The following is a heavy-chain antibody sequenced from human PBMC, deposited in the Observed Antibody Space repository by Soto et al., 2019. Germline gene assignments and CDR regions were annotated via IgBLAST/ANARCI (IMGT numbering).Heavy chain of an antibody. CDR1: GFTFSTYW. Sequence: PGGSLRLSCAASGFTFSTYWMSWVRQAPGKGLEWVAIIKQDGSEEHYVDSVEGRFSISRDNARNSLYLQMNSLSADDTAVYYCARPLYSSGWGKYFQYWGRGPLVTFSS. CDR2: IKQDGSEE. V-gene: IGHV3-7*04. J-gene: IGHJ1*01. CDR3: ARPLYSSGWGKYFQY. D-gene: IGHD6-25*01.